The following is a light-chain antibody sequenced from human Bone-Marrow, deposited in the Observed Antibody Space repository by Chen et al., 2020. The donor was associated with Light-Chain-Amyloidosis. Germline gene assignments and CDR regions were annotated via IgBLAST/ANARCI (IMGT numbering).Light chain of an antibody. CDR1: QSVSTY. J-gene: IGKJ4*01. Sequence: EIVLTQSPATLSLSPGERATLSCRASQSVSTYLAWYQQKPGQAPRLLISDASDRATGIPARFSGSGSGTDFTLTISSLEPEDSAVYYCQHRSSWPSLTFGGGTKVGIK. V-gene: IGKV3-11*01. CDR3: QHRSSWPSLT. CDR2: DAS.